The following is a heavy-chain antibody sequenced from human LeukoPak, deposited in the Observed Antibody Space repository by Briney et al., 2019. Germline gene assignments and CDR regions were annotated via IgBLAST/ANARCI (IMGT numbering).Heavy chain of an antibody. CDR2: ISAYNGNT. D-gene: IGHD3-10*01. CDR1: GYTFTSYG. V-gene: IGHV1-18*01. Sequence: ASVNVSCKASGYTFTSYGISWVRQAPRQGLEWMGWISAYNGNTNYAQKLQGRVTMTTDTSTSTAYMELRSLRSDDTAVYYCARESAAGSDYYYGMDVWGQGTTVTVSS. CDR3: ARESAAGSDYYYGMDV. J-gene: IGHJ6*02.